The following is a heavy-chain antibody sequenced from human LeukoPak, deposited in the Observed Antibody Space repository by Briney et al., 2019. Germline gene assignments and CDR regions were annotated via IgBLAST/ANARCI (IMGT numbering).Heavy chain of an antibody. D-gene: IGHD6-19*01. V-gene: IGHV3-23*01. J-gene: IGHJ4*02. CDR3: VRRGDASSGWGDHDF. Sequence: GGSLRLSCAASGFTFNRNAISWVRQAPGKGLEWVSTIGGSGDKTFYADSVKGRFTISRDNSKNMVHLQMNSMTGEDTALYYCVRRGDASSGWGDHDFWGQGALVTVSS. CDR1: GFTFNRNA. CDR2: IGGSGDKT.